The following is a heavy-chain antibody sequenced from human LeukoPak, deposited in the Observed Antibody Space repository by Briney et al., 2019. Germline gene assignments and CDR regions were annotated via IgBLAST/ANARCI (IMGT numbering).Heavy chain of an antibody. D-gene: IGHD2-2*01. J-gene: IGHJ4*02. V-gene: IGHV3-23*01. CDR1: GFTFSSYA. CDR3: AKAGCSSANCYQNC. Sequence: QPGGSLRLSCAASGFTFSSYAMSWVRQAPGKGLEWVSAISGSGGSTYYADSVKGRFTISRDNSENTLYLQMNSLRVEDTAVYYCAKAGCSSANCYQNCWGQGTLVSVSS. CDR2: ISGSGGST.